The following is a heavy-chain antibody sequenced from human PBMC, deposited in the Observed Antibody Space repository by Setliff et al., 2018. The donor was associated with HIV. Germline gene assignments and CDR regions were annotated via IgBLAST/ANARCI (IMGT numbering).Heavy chain of an antibody. V-gene: IGHV4-34*01. J-gene: IGHJ4*02. CDR2: ISYRGTT. CDR3: ARLHSYWYDDNGYYGYYFDY. Sequence: TVSLTCAVYGGSFSDQYWSWIRQPPGKGLEWIGEISYRGTTNDNPSLRSRVTISVDTSRNQFSLKLNSVTAADTAVYYCARLHSYWYDDNGYYGYYFDYWGQGTLVTVSS. D-gene: IGHD3-22*01. CDR1: GGSFSDQY.